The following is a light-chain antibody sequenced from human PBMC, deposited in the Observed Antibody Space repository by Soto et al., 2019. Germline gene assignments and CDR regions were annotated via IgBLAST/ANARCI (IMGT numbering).Light chain of an antibody. CDR2: EAS. Sequence: EIVLTQSPATLSASPGERATLSCRASQNVGVRLAWYQHKPGQAPRLLIYEASNRAAAIPGRFSSSGSGTDYTLTISRREPEDFATDYCQHLYGFPLTFGGGTKVDIK. J-gene: IGKJ4*01. CDR3: QHLYGFPLT. V-gene: IGKV3-11*01. CDR1: QNVGVR.